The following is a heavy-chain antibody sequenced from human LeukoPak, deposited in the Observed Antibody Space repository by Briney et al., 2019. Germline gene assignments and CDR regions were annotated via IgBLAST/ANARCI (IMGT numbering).Heavy chain of an antibody. Sequence: PGGSLRLSCAASGFIFDDYGMTWVRHAPGKGLEWVSGITWNGGYTVYADSVKGRFTISRDTAKNSLYLQMNSLRAEDTALYYCAGTYYYDSGGFYPEFFQHWGQGTLVIISS. J-gene: IGHJ1*01. V-gene: IGHV3-20*04. CDR3: AGTYYYDSGGFYPEFFQH. D-gene: IGHD3-22*01. CDR2: ITWNGGYT. CDR1: GFIFDDYG.